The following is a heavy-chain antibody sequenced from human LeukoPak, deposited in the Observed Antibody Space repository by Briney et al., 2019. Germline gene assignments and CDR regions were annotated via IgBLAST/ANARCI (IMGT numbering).Heavy chain of an antibody. CDR3: AKASHSSSWSPFDY. CDR1: GFTFSSYA. J-gene: IGHJ4*02. V-gene: IGHV3-23*01. Sequence: GGSLRLSCAASGFTFSSYAMNWVRQAPRKGLEWVAVTSGSGGSTYYADSVKGRFTISRDNSKNTLYLQMDSLRAEDKVAYYCAKASHSSSWSPFDYWGQGTLVTVSS. CDR2: TSGSGGST. D-gene: IGHD6-13*01.